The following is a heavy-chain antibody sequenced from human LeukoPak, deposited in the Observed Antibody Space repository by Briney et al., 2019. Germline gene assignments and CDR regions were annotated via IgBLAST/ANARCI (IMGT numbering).Heavy chain of an antibody. Sequence: ASVKVSCKASGYTFTSYAMNWVRQAPGQGLEWMGWINANTGNPTYAQGFTGRFVFSLDTSVSTAYLQISSLKAEDTAVYYCARTRLRIAAAGTVPLGYWGQGTLVTVSS. J-gene: IGHJ4*02. V-gene: IGHV7-4-1*02. CDR2: INANTGNP. CDR3: ARTRLRIAAAGTVPLGY. CDR1: GYTFTSYA. D-gene: IGHD6-13*01.